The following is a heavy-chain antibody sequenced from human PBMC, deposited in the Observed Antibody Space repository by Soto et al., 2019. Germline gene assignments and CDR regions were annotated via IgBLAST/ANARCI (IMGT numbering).Heavy chain of an antibody. D-gene: IGHD6-13*01. CDR3: ARDRQAHSSNWYAPWY. CDR2: ISGSGGST. CDR1: GFTFSSYA. V-gene: IGHV3-23*01. J-gene: IGHJ4*02. Sequence: PGGSLRLSCAASGFTFSSYAMSWVRQAPGKGLEWVSAISGSGGSTYYADSVKGRFTISRDNSKNTLYLQMNSLRAEDTAVYYCARDRQAHSSNWYAPWYWGQGILVTVSS.